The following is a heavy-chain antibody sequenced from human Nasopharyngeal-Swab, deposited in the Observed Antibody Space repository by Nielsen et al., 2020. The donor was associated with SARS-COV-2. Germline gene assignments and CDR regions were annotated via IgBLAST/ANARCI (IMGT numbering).Heavy chain of an antibody. V-gene: IGHV1-8*01. CDR3: ARPRRSNYYGSGSYYNIKTDAFDI. J-gene: IGHJ3*02. Sequence: ASVKVSCKASGYTFTSYDINWVRQATGQGLEWMGWMNPNSGNTGYAQKFQGRVTMTRNTSISTAYMELSSLRSEGTAVYYCARPRRSNYYGSGSYYNIKTDAFDIWGQGTMVTVSS. CDR2: MNPNSGNT. D-gene: IGHD3-10*01. CDR1: GYTFTSYD.